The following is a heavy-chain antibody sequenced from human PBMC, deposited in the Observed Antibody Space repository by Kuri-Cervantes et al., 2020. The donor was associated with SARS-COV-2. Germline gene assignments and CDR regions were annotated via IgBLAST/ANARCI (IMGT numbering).Heavy chain of an antibody. Sequence: GGSLRLSCAASGFTFSGHWIHWVRQAPGKGLEWVAVISYDGSNKYYADSVKGRFTISRDNSKNTLYLQMNSLRAEDTAVYYCARRVYGSPDYWGQGTLVTVSS. CDR1: GFTFSGHW. V-gene: IGHV3-30-3*01. CDR3: ARRVYGSPDY. CDR2: ISYDGSNK. J-gene: IGHJ4*02. D-gene: IGHD2-8*01.